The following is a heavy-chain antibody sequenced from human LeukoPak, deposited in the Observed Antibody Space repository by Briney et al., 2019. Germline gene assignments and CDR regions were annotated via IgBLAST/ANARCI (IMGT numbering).Heavy chain of an antibody. J-gene: IGHJ4*02. CDR2: ISGSGGST. V-gene: IGHV3-23*01. Sequence: GGSLRLSCAASGFTFRNYAMSWVRQAPGKGLEWVSAISGSGGSTYYADSVKGRFTISRDNSKNTLYLQMNSLRAEDTAVYYCAKGGRGYSYGYRYWGQGTLVTVSS. CDR1: GFTFRNYA. D-gene: IGHD5-18*01. CDR3: AKGGRGYSYGYRY.